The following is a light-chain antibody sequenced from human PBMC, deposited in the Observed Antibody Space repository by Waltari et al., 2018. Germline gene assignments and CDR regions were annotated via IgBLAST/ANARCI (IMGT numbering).Light chain of an antibody. CDR1: QSVSFLSREKNF. Sequence: DIVLTQSPASLSVSLGERATITCTSSQSVSFLSREKNFLAWYQQKSRQTPQLRIDWAGVREPGVPDRFSGSGSGTNFTLTISSLQAEDAAVYYCQQYSTSPFTFGPGTTVEI. CDR3: QQYSTSPFT. V-gene: IGKV4-1*01. CDR2: WAG. J-gene: IGKJ3*01.